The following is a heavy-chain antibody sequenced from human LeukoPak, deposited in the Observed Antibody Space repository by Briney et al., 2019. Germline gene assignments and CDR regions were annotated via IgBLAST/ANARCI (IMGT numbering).Heavy chain of an antibody. CDR1: GFTFSSYG. D-gene: IGHD5-18*01. CDR2: IWYDGSNK. V-gene: IGHV3-33*01. Sequence: GRSLRLSCAASGFTFSSYGMHWVRQAPGKGLEWVAVIWYDGSNKYYADSVKGRFTISRDNSKNTLYLQMNSLRAEDTAVYYCARDLSGPRGYSYGYPFYWGQGTPVTVSS. J-gene: IGHJ4*02. CDR3: ARDLSGPRGYSYGYPFY.